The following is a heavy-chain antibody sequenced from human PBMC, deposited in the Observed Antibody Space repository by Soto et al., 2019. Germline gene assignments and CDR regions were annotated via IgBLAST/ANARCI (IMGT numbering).Heavy chain of an antibody. V-gene: IGHV1-18*01. CDR1: GYIFTAYG. Sequence: ASVKVSCKTSGYIFTAYGLAWLRQAPGQRPEWMGWVSTNDDRTNYAQKFQGRVTMTTDRSTTTTSMELRSLRPDDTAVYYCARELNTESSAYYSFDFWGQGTLVTVSS. D-gene: IGHD3-22*01. CDR3: ARELNTESSAYYSFDF. CDR2: VSTNDDRT. J-gene: IGHJ4*02.